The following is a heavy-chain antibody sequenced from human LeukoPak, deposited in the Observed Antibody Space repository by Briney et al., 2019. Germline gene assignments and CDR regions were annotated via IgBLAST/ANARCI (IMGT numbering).Heavy chain of an antibody. D-gene: IGHD3-3*01. J-gene: IGHJ6*03. CDR3: ARRTASRIDFWSGYSHGYYYMHV. Sequence: SETLSLTCTVSGGSISSYYWSWIRQPPGKGLEWIGYIYYSGSTNYNPSLKSRVTISVDTSKNQFSLKLSSVTAADTAVYYCARRTASRIDFWSGYSHGYYYMHVWGKGTTVTVSS. CDR1: GGSISSYY. CDR2: IYYSGST. V-gene: IGHV4-59*12.